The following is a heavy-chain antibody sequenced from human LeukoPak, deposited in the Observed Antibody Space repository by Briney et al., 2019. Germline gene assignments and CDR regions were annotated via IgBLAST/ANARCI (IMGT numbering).Heavy chain of an antibody. CDR1: GFTFNSYA. CDR3: AKDGITYYDFWSGYSTRYYFDY. D-gene: IGHD3-3*01. V-gene: IGHV3-23*01. CDR2: ISGSGGST. Sequence: GGSLRLSCAASGFTFNSYAMSWVRQAPGKGLEWVSAISGSGGSTYYADSVKGRFTISRDNSKNTLYLQMNSLRAEDTAVYYCAKDGITYYDFWSGYSTRYYFDYWGQGTLVTVSS. J-gene: IGHJ4*02.